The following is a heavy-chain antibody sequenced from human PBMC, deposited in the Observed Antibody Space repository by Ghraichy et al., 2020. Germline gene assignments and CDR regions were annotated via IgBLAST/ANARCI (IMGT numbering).Heavy chain of an antibody. D-gene: IGHD3-22*01. CDR3: ARVRYYYDSSGEIDY. V-gene: IGHV3-48*02. J-gene: IGHJ4*02. Sequence: GGSLRLSCAASGFTFSSYSMNWVRQAPGKGLEWVSYISSSSSTIYYADSVKGRFTISRDNAKNSLYLQMNSLRDEDTAVYYCARVRYYYDSSGEIDYWGQGTLVTVSS. CDR1: GFTFSSYS. CDR2: ISSSSSTI.